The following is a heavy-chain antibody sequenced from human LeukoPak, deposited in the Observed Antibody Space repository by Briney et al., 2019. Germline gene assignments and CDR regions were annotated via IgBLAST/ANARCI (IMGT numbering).Heavy chain of an antibody. D-gene: IGHD6-13*01. Sequence: SVKVSCKASGGTFSSYAISWVRQAPGQGLEWMGGIIPIFGTANYAQKFQGRVTITADKSTSTAYMELSSLRSEDTAVYYCARDFSGIEAAGGELRAFDIWGQGTMVTVSS. CDR3: ARDFSGIEAAGGELRAFDI. V-gene: IGHV1-69*06. J-gene: IGHJ3*02. CDR2: IIPIFGTA. CDR1: GGTFSSYA.